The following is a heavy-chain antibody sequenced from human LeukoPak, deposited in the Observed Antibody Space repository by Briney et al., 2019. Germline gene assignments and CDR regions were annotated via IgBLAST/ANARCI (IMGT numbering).Heavy chain of an antibody. CDR2: IYSGGTT. V-gene: IGHV3-53*01. CDR1: GFTVSSNY. CDR3: VRDLGVATTYFDN. D-gene: IGHD5-12*01. Sequence: GGSLRLSCAASGFTVSSNYMSWVRQAPGKGLEWVSVIYSGGTTYYADSVKGRFTISRDNSKNTLYLQMNSLRAEDTAVYYCVRDLGVATTYFDNWGQGTLVTVSS. J-gene: IGHJ4*02.